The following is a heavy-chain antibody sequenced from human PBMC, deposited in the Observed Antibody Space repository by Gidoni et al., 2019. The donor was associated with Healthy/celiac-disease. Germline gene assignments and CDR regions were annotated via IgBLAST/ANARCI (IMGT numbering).Heavy chain of an antibody. V-gene: IGHV4-31*01. CDR1: GGSISSGGYY. Sequence: QVQLQESGPGLVKPSQTLSLTCPVSGGSISSGGYYWSWIRQHPGKGLEWMGYIYYSGRTYYNPSLNSLVTKSVDTSKTQLSLKLSAVTAADTAVYYGAREAAAGTLDYWGQGTLVTVSS. J-gene: IGHJ4*02. D-gene: IGHD6-13*01. CDR2: IYYSGRT. CDR3: AREAAAGTLDY.